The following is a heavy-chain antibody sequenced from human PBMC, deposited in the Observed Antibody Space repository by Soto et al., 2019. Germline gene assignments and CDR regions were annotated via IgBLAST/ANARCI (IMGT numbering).Heavy chain of an antibody. J-gene: IGHJ4*02. Sequence: GGSLRLSCAASGFTFSSYEMNWVRQAPGKGLEWVSYISSSGSTIYYADSVKGRFTISRDNAKNSLYLQMNSLRAEDTAVYYCARVGGDYSNYDDYWGQGTLVTVSS. CDR2: ISSSGSTI. CDR1: GFTFSSYE. D-gene: IGHD4-4*01. V-gene: IGHV3-48*03. CDR3: ARVGGDYSNYDDY.